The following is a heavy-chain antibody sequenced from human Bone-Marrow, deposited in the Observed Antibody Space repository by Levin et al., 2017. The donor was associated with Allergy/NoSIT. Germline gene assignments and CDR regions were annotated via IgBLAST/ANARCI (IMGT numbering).Heavy chain of an antibody. CDR3: AREDGYGVDY. V-gene: IGHV4-31*03. CDR2: IYYSGNT. Sequence: PSETLSLTCSLSGGSISTGGFHWSWVRQRPGKGLEWIGYIYYSGNTYYNPSLQSRLSISIDTSKNQFSLRLTSVTAADSAVYYCAREDGYGVDYWGQGTLVTVSS. CDR1: GGSISTGGFH. J-gene: IGHJ4*02. D-gene: IGHD5-24*01.